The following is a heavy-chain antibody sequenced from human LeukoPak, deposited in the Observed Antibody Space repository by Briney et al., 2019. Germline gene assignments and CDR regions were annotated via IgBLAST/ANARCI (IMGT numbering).Heavy chain of an antibody. CDR2: IYYSGST. J-gene: IGHJ4*02. V-gene: IGHV4-59*01. CDR1: GGSISSYY. CDR3: ARTNNVDTAYLYYFDY. Sequence: SETLSLTCTVSGGSISSYYWSRIRQPPGKGLEWIGYIYYSGSTNYNPSLKSRVTISVDTSKNQFSLKLSSVTAADTAVYYCARTNNVDTAYLYYFDYWGQGTLVTVSS. D-gene: IGHD5-18*01.